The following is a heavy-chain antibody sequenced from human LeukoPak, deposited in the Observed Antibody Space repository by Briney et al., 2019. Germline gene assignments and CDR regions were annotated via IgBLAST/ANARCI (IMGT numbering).Heavy chain of an antibody. D-gene: IGHD3-10*01. J-gene: IGHJ4*02. CDR2: TSSSSGST. CDR1: GFTFSSYA. V-gene: IGHV3-48*01. CDR3: ARGRDSGRFIIDY. Sequence: PGGSLRLSCAASGFTFSSYAMNWVRQAPGKGLEWLSFTSSSSGSTHYADSVKGRFTISRDNAKNSLHLQMNSLRAEDTAVYYRARGRDSGRFIIDYWGQGTLVTVFS.